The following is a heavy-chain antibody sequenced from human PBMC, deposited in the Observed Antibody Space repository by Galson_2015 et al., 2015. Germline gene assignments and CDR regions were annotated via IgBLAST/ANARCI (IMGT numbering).Heavy chain of an antibody. Sequence: SLRLSCAASGFTFSTYTMDWVRQAPGKGLEWVAVISYDGSNKNYADSVKGRFTISRDNSKNTLYLQMNSLRAEDTAVYYCATDREAKNRIVVAGQPKDYWGQGTLVTVSS. CDR2: ISYDGSNK. CDR3: ATDREAKNRIVVAGQPKDY. CDR1: GFTFSTYT. D-gene: IGHD6-19*01. V-gene: IGHV3-30-3*01. J-gene: IGHJ4*02.